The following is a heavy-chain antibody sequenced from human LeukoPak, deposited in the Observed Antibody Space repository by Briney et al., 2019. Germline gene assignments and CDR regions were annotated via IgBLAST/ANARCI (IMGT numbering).Heavy chain of an antibody. CDR3: ARAPVYYDFWSGTNGYYYMDV. V-gene: IGHV3-7*01. CDR1: GFTFSSYW. J-gene: IGHJ6*03. CDR2: IKQDGSEK. D-gene: IGHD3-3*01. Sequence: GGSLRLSCAASGFTFSSYWMSWVRQAPGKGLEWVANIKQDGSEKYYVDSVKGRFTISRDNAKNSLYLQMNSLRAEDTAVYYCARAPVYYDFWSGTNGYYYMDVWGKGTTVTVSS.